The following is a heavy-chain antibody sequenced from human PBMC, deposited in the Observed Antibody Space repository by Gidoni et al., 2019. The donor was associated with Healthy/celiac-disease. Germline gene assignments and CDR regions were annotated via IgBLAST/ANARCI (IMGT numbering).Heavy chain of an antibody. D-gene: IGHD2-15*01. CDR2: ISSSSSYI. CDR1: GFTFSSYS. CDR3: ARIYSEFVY. Sequence: EVQLVESGGGLVKPGGSLRLSCADSGFTFSSYSMNWVRQAPGKVLELFSSISSSSSYIYYAASVKGRFTISIDNAKNSLYLQMISLRAEDTAVYYCARIYSEFVYWGQGTLVTVSS. V-gene: IGHV3-21*01. J-gene: IGHJ4*02.